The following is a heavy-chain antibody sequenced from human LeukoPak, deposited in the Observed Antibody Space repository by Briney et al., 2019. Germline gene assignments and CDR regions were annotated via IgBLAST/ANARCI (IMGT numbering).Heavy chain of an antibody. CDR2: IIPILGIA. D-gene: IGHD1-26*01. V-gene: IGHV1-69*04. CDR3: AREGWELLESVIKYYYYGMDV. Sequence: ASVKVSCKASGGTFSSYAISWVRQAPGQGLEWMGRIIPILGIANYAQKFQGRVTITADKSTSTAYMELSSLRSEDTAVYYCAREGWELLESVIKYYYYGMDVWGQGTTVTVSS. CDR1: GGTFSSYA. J-gene: IGHJ6*02.